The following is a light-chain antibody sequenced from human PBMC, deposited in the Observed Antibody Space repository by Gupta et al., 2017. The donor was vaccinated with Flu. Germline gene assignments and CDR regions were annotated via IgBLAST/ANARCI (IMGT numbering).Light chain of an antibody. CDR2: DKH. CDR3: ATWDAGRRGV. CDR1: CGDIGNND. V-gene: IGLV1-51*01. J-gene: IGLJ2*01. Sequence: QKGTSPCSGSCGDIGNNDVSWDKAGTGTTNRLLVYDKHKRAAGLTARVSASKSGTAATLGISGLSKGDEDDYYRATWDAGRRGVFGGGTRLTVL.